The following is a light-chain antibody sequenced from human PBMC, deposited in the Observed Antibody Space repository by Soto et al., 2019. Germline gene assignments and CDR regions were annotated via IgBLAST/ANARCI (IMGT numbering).Light chain of an antibody. Sequence: DIVMTQSPESLAESLGERATINCKSSQSVLYSSNNKNYLAWFQQRPGQPPKLLIYWASTRESGVPDRFSGSGSGTDFTLTISSLQAEDVAVYFCQQYYTTPFSFGGGTKVDIK. J-gene: IGKJ4*01. CDR3: QQYYTTPFS. CDR2: WAS. CDR1: QSVLYSSNNKNY. V-gene: IGKV4-1*01.